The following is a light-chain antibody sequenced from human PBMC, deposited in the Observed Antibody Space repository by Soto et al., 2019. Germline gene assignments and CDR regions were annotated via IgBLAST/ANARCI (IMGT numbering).Light chain of an antibody. Sequence: DIQMTQSPSSLSASVGDRVTITCRASQSISSYLNWYQQKPGKAPKLLIYAASSLQSGVPSRFSGSGSGTDFTLTISSLQPEDFANYYCQQSYSTPSITLGQGTRLEIK. V-gene: IGKV1-39*01. J-gene: IGKJ5*01. CDR2: AAS. CDR1: QSISSY. CDR3: QQSYSTPSIT.